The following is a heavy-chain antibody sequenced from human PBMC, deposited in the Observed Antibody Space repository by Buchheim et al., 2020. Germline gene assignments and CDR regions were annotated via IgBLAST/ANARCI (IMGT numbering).Heavy chain of an antibody. D-gene: IGHD3-22*01. Sequence: EVQLLESGGGLVQPGGSLRLSCAASGLTFSSSAMNWVRQAPGKGLEWASSISGGGGYTYYADSVMGRFTISRDNSESTLFLQMNSLRAEDTAVYYCTKKLLSGSYPFDNWGQGTL. CDR3: TKKLLSGSYPFDN. CDR1: GLTFSSSA. V-gene: IGHV3-23*01. CDR2: ISGGGGYT. J-gene: IGHJ4*02.